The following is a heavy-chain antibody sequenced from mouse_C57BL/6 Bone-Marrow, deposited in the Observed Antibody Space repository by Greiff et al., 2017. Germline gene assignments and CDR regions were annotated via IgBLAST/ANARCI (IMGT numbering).Heavy chain of an antibody. J-gene: IGHJ2*01. Sequence: VKLMESGAELVRPGASVKMSCKASGYTFTSYGMSWVKQRPGQGLEWIGGIYPRGGDTYYNGKFKGKATLTADKSSSTAYMKLRSLTSEDSAVYFCATRGGTEVRLYFDFWGQGTTLTVSS. CDR1: GYTFTSYG. CDR2: IYPRGGDT. V-gene: IGHV1-81*01. D-gene: IGHD2-14*01. CDR3: ATRGGTEVRLYFDF.